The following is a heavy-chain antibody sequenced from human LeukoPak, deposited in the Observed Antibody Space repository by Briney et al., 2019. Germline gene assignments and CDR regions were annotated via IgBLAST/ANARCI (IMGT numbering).Heavy chain of an antibody. Sequence: GRSLRLSCAASGFTFSSYGMHWVRQAPGKGLEWVAVISYDGSNKYYADSVKGRFTISRDNSKNTLYLQMNSLRAEDTAVYYCAKEGGDRYYYDSSGYYLDYWGQGTLVTVSS. CDR1: GFTFSSYG. D-gene: IGHD3-22*01. J-gene: IGHJ4*02. V-gene: IGHV3-30*18. CDR3: AKEGGDRYYYDSSGYYLDY. CDR2: ISYDGSNK.